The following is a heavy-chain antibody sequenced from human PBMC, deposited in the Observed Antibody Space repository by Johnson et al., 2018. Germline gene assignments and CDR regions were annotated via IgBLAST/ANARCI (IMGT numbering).Heavy chain of an antibody. V-gene: IGHV3-48*01. CDR1: GLTYS. CDR2: ISRSSNVI. Sequence: EVQLVESGGGLVQPGGSLRLSCLASGLTYSMVWVRQAPAKGLEWVSYISRSSNVIYYTDSVRGRFTISRDNAKGSMYLQMNSLRAEDTAVYYCARGPWGNSLYMDVWGKGTTVTVSS. CDR3: ARGPWGNSLYMDV. J-gene: IGHJ6*03. D-gene: IGHD2/OR15-2a*01.